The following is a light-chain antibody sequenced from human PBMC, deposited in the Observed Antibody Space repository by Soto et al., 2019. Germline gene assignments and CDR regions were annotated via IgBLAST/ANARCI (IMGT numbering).Light chain of an antibody. CDR2: DAS. CDR3: QQRSNWYT. Sequence: EIVLTQSPATLSLSPGERATLSCRASQSISSFLTWYQHKPGQAPRLLIYDASKRATGIPARFSGSGSGTDFTLTISSLEPEDFGAYYCQQRSNWYTFGQGTKVDIK. J-gene: IGKJ2*01. V-gene: IGKV3-11*01. CDR1: QSISSF.